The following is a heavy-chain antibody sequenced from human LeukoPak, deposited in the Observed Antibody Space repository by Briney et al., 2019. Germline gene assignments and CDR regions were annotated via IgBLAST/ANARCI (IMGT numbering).Heavy chain of an antibody. Sequence: PGGSPRLSCAASGFTLSSSAMNWVRQAPGKGLEWVSSINNVGSHIYYAGSVKGRFTISRDNTKNSLYLQMNSLRAEDTAVYYCATYCGGDCSTDFDLWGRGTLVTVSS. CDR3: ATYCGGDCSTDFDL. CDR2: INNVGSHI. V-gene: IGHV3-21*01. D-gene: IGHD2-21*02. CDR1: GFTLSSSA. J-gene: IGHJ2*01.